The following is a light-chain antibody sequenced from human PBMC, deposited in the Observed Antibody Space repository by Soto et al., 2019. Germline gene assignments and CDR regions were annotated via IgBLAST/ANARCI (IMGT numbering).Light chain of an antibody. J-gene: IGKJ4*01. CDR1: QDITSG. CDR2: GAS. V-gene: IGKV1-12*01. Sequence: DIQMTQSPSSVSASVGDRVTITCRASQDITSGLAWYQQRPGRAPKLLIYGASSLQNGVQSRFSGSGSGTDFTLTIRSLQPEDFATYYCKQANSFPLTFGGGTKVDIK. CDR3: KQANSFPLT.